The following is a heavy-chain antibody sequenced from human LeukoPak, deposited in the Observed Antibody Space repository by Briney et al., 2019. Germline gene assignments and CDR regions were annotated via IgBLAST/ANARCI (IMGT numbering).Heavy chain of an antibody. J-gene: IGHJ4*02. V-gene: IGHV3-7*01. CDR3: ARAWGLYYCDSSGPYYFDY. D-gene: IGHD3-22*01. CDR1: GFTFSSCW. Sequence: PGGSLRLSCAASGFTFSSCWMSWVRQAPGKGLEWVANIKQDGSEKYYVDSVKGRFTISRDNAKNSLYLQMNSLRAEDTAVYYCARAWGLYYCDSSGPYYFDYWGQGTLVTVSS. CDR2: IKQDGSEK.